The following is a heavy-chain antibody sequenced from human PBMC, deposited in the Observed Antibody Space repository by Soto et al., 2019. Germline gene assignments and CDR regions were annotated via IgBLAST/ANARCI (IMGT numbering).Heavy chain of an antibody. D-gene: IGHD3-3*01. CDR3: AWGLLRLFIWFDA. CDR2: IHYSGTT. Sequence: SETLSPTCTVSGGSISSSTYYWGWIRQPPGKGLEWIGSIHYSGTTHYKPPLRGRDTISVDTSKNQFSLKLSPVTAPDTAVYYCAWGLLRLFIWFDAWGQGTLVTVSS. J-gene: IGHJ5*02. V-gene: IGHV4-39*01. CDR1: GGSISSSTYY.